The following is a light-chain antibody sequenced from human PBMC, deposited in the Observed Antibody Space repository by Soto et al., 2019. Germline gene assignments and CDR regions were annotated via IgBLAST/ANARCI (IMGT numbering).Light chain of an antibody. CDR1: QSLSIW. J-gene: IGKJ2*01. V-gene: IGKV1-5*01. CDR3: QQYKTYSMYT. Sequence: DIQMTQSPSTLSASVVDRVTITCRASQSLSIWLACYQQKPGKAPKLLSYDASSLESGVPSRFSGSVSGTEFILTISGLQPDDFATYYCQQYKTYSMYTFGQGTRLESK. CDR2: DAS.